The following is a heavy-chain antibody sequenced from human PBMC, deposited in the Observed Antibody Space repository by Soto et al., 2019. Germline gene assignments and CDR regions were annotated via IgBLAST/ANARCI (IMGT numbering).Heavy chain of an antibody. D-gene: IGHD3-10*01. V-gene: IGHV1-18*01. CDR1: GGTFSSYA. J-gene: IGHJ4*02. CDR3: ERVVPPMDPDY. CDR2: ISAYNGNT. Sequence: ASVKVSCKASGGTFSSYAISWVRQAPGQGLEWMGWISAYNGNTNYAQKLQGRVAMTTDTSTSTAYMELRSLRSDDTAVYYCERVVPPMDPDYWGQGTMVTVYS.